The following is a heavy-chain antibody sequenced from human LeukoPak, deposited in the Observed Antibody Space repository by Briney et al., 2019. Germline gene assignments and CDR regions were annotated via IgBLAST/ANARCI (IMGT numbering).Heavy chain of an antibody. D-gene: IGHD2-2*02. J-gene: IGHJ6*02. Sequence: PGGSLRLSCAASGFTFSSYAMSWVRQAAGKGLEWVSAISGSGGSTYYADSVKGRFTISRDNSKNTLYLQMSSLRAEDTAVYYCAKDWYCSSTSCYRSDSHYYYGMDVWGQGTTVTVSS. CDR2: ISGSGGST. CDR3: AKDWYCSSTSCYRSDSHYYYGMDV. V-gene: IGHV3-23*01. CDR1: GFTFSSYA.